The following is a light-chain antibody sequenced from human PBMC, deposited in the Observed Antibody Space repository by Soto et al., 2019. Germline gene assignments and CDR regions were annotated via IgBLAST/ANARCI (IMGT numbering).Light chain of an antibody. J-gene: IGLJ2*01. Sequence: QSVLTQPPSASGTPGQRVTISCSGGTSSIGRNYVYWYQQLPGTAPKLVIYRNNQRPSGVPDRFSGSKSGTSASLAIRGLRSEDEADYYCAAWDDSLSGPVFGGGTKLTVL. CDR1: TSSIGRNY. CDR2: RNN. CDR3: AAWDDSLSGPV. V-gene: IGLV1-47*01.